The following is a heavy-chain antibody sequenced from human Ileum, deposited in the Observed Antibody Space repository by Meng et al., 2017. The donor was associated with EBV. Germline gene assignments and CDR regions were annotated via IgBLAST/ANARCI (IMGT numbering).Heavy chain of an antibody. V-gene: IGHV3-74*01. CDR3: ATVRDGYPRLFDY. D-gene: IGHD5-24*01. CDR1: GFTFSDYW. Sequence: GAGGGLVQPGGSLRRSCAASGFTFSDYWMHWVRQAPGKGLVWVSHITSDGSSTNYADSVKGRFTISRDNAKNTLYLQMNSLRAEDAAVYYCATVRDGYPRLFDYWGQGTLVTVSS. J-gene: IGHJ4*02. CDR2: ITSDGSST.